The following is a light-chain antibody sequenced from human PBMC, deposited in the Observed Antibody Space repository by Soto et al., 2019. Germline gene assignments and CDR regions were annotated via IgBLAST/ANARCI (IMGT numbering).Light chain of an antibody. Sequence: DIQMTQSPASLAASLGDRITISCRASQTISNYLNWYHQKPGEAPKILIYGASTLQSGVPSSVSGSGSGTEFTLSISSLPPEDFGTYYSQQSYNVPFTFGPGTKVDVK. CDR2: GAS. V-gene: IGKV1-39*01. J-gene: IGKJ3*01. CDR1: QTISNY. CDR3: QQSYNVPFT.